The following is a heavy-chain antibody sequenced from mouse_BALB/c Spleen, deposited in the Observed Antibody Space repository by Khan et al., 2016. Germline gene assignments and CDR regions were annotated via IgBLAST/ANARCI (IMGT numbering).Heavy chain of an antibody. V-gene: IGHV3-1*02. CDR3: ARDDYDEVYYAMDD. J-gene: IGHJ4*01. Sequence: EVQLQELGPDLVKPSQSLSLTCTVTGYSISSGYSWHWIRQFPGNKLEWMGCIRYSGSTNYNPSLKSRISITRDTSKNQFLLQLNSVTSEDTATYYCARDDYDEVYYAMDDWGQGTSVTVSS. CDR2: IRYSGST. D-gene: IGHD2-4*01. CDR1: GYSISSGYS.